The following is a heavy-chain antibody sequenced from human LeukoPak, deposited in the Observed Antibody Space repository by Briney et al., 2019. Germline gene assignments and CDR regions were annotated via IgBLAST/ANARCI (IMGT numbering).Heavy chain of an antibody. V-gene: IGHV4-34*01. D-gene: IGHD5-12*01. CDR3: ARGRWLPRGVDY. J-gene: IGHJ4*02. CDR1: GGSFSGYY. Sequence: SETLSLTCAVYGGSFSGYYWSWIRQPPGKGLEWIGEINHSGSTSYNPSLKSRVTISVDTSKNQFSLKLSSVTAADTAVYYCARGRWLPRGVDYWGQGTLVTVSS. CDR2: INHSGST.